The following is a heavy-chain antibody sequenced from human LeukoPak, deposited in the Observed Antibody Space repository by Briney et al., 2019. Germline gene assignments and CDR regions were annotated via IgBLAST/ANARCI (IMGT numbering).Heavy chain of an antibody. Sequence: SETLSLTCTVSGGSIRSTNYYWSWIRQDPAKGLEWIGYIYHSGSTYYNPALKSRVTISLDTSKNQFSLKLRSVTAADTAVYYCTRANYYDSTGYLPVVYPSDYWGQGTLVTVSS. CDR1: GGSIRSTNYY. J-gene: IGHJ4*02. V-gene: IGHV4-31*03. CDR3: TRANYYDSTGYLPVVYPSDY. CDR2: IYHSGST. D-gene: IGHD3-22*01.